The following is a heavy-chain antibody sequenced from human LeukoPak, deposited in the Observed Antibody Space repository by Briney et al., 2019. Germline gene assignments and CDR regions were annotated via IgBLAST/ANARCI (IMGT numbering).Heavy chain of an antibody. D-gene: IGHD3-22*01. V-gene: IGHV4-31*03. Sequence: PSQTLSLTCTVSGASISSGDFHWSWIRQHPGKGLEWIGYIYYSGNTYYNPSLKSRFTISVDASKNQFSLKLSSVTAADTAVYYCARGVSYYDSSGYYNEYFQHWGQGTLVTVSS. CDR1: GASISSGDFH. CDR3: ARGVSYYDSSGYYNEYFQH. CDR2: IYYSGNT. J-gene: IGHJ1*01.